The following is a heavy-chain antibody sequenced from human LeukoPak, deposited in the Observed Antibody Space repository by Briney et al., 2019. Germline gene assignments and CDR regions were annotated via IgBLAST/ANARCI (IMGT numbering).Heavy chain of an antibody. CDR1: GGTFSSYA. Sequence: ASVKVSCKASGGTFSSYAISWVRQAPGQGLEWMGWISAYNGNTNYAQKLQGRVTMTTDTSTSTAYMELRSLRSDDTAVYYCARDWSHYYDSSGYYLKGYFQHWGQGTLVTVSS. CDR2: ISAYNGNT. CDR3: ARDWSHYYDSSGYYLKGYFQH. D-gene: IGHD3-22*01. J-gene: IGHJ1*01. V-gene: IGHV1-18*01.